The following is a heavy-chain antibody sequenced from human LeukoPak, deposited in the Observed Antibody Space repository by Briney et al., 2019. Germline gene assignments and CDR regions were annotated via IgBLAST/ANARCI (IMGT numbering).Heavy chain of an antibody. Sequence: SGGSLRLSCAASGFTVSSNYMSWVRQTPGKGLDWVSAISASGDSTYYADSVKGRFTISRDSSKNTLYLQMNSLSADDTAVYYCAKESRDFAPDSWGQGTLVTVSS. V-gene: IGHV3-23*01. J-gene: IGHJ4*02. CDR3: AKESRDFAPDS. CDR1: GFTVSSNY. D-gene: IGHD3/OR15-3a*01. CDR2: ISASGDST.